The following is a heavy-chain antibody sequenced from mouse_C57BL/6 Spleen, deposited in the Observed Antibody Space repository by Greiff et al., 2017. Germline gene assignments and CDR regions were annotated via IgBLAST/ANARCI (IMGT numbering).Heavy chain of an antibody. D-gene: IGHD2-10*02. Sequence: EVQLQQSGPELVKPGASVKISCKASGYSFTGYYMNWVKQSPEKSLEWIGEINPSTGGTTYNQKFKAKATLTVDKSSSTAYMQLKSLTSEDSAVYYCVRRYGISGWFSYGGQKTLCTLSA. CDR1: GYSFTGYY. CDR3: VRRYGISGWFSY. CDR2: INPSTGGT. V-gene: IGHV1-42*01. J-gene: IGHJ3*01.